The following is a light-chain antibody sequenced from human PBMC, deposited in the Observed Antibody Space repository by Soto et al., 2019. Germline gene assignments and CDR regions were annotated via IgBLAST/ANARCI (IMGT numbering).Light chain of an antibody. V-gene: IGKV3-20*01. Sequence: EIVLTQSPGTLSLSPGERATLSCRSSQSVSSSYLAWYQQKPGQAPRLLIYDASSRATGIPDRFSGSGSGTDFTLTISRLEPEDFAVYYGQQYGSSPTFGQGTKVEIK. CDR3: QQYGSSPT. CDR1: QSVSSSY. CDR2: DAS. J-gene: IGKJ1*01.